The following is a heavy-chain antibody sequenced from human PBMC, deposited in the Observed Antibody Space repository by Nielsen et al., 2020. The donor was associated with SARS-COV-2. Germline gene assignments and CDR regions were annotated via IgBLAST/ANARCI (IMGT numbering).Heavy chain of an antibody. J-gene: IGHJ6*02. V-gene: IGHV4-39*02. D-gene: IGHD2-15*01. CDR1: GGSISSSSYY. Sequence: SETLSLTCTVSGGSISSSSYYWGWIRQPPGKGLEWIGSIYYSGSTYYNPSLKSRVTISVDTSKNQFSLKLSSVTAADTAVYYCARDDGGTWGMDVWGQGTTVTVSS. CDR3: ARDDGGTWGMDV. CDR2: IYYSGST.